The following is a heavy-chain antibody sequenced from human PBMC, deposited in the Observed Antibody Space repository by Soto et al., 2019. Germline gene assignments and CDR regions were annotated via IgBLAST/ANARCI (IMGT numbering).Heavy chain of an antibody. CDR2: IYYSGST. CDR1: GGSISSGDYY. CDR3: ARGGDYYDSSGYYSNRAGY. J-gene: IGHJ4*02. D-gene: IGHD3-22*01. V-gene: IGHV4-30-4*01. Sequence: QVQLQESGPGLVKPSQTLSLTCTVSGGSISSGDYYWSWIRQPPGKGLEWIGYIYYSGSTYYNPSLKSRVTISVDTSKNQFSLKLSSVTAADTAVYYCARGGDYYDSSGYYSNRAGYWGQGTLVTVSS.